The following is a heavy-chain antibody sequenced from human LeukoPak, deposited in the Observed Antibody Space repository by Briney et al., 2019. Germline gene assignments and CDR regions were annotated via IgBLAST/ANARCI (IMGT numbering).Heavy chain of an antibody. CDR3: TTAFYPPGSDDAFDI. CDR1: GFTFSNAW. V-gene: IGHV3-15*01. J-gene: IGHJ3*02. CDR2: IKSKTDGGTT. Sequence: PGGSLRLSCAASGFTFSNAWMSWVRQAPGKGLEWVGRIKSKTDGGTTDYAAPVKGRFTISRDDSKNTLYLQMNSLKTEDTAVYYCTTAFYPPGSDDAFDIWGQGTMVTVSS. D-gene: IGHD2/OR15-2a*01.